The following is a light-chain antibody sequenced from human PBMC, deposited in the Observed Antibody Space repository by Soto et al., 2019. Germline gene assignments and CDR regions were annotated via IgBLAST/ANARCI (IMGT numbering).Light chain of an antibody. CDR1: QSVLYSSNNKNY. CDR2: WAS. J-gene: IGKJ1*01. CDR3: QQYYSTPWT. Sequence: DILMAQSPDSLAVSLGGRATINCKSSQSVLYSSNNKNYLAWYQQKPGQPPKLLIYWASTRESGVPDRCSGSGAGTDFTLTISSLQAEDVAVYYCQQYYSTPWTFGQGTKVDIK. V-gene: IGKV4-1*01.